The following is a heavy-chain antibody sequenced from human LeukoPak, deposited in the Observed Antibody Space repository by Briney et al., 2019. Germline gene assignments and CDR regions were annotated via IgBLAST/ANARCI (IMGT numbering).Heavy chain of an antibody. CDR3: ARISITGTTVYYTDV. CDR2: INPNSGGT. J-gene: IGHJ6*03. Sequence: ASVKVSCKASGYTFTGYYMHWVRQAPGQGLEWMGWINPNSGGTNYAQKFQGRVTMTRDTSISTAYMELSRLRSDDTAVYYCARISITGTTVYYTDVWGKGTTVTVSS. V-gene: IGHV1-2*02. CDR1: GYTFTGYY. D-gene: IGHD1-7*01.